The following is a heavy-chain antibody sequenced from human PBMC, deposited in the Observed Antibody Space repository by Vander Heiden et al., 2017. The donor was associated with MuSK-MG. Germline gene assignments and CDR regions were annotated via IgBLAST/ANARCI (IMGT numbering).Heavy chain of an antibody. Sequence: EVHLLESGGGLVQPGGSLRLSCAASGFTFSSYGMNWVRQAPGKGLEWISGISGSGGNTYYAEFVKGRFTISRDNSKNTLYLKMNSLRAEDTAVYYCARDTSSWYYWGPGTLVAVSS. CDR1: GFTFSSYG. D-gene: IGHD6-13*01. J-gene: IGHJ4*02. CDR2: ISGSGGNT. CDR3: ARDTSSWYY. V-gene: IGHV3-23*01.